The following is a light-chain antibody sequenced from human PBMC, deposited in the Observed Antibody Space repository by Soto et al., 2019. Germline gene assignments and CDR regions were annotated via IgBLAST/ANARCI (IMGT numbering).Light chain of an antibody. CDR1: QSDTNAY. CDR3: QQYNNWPRFT. CDR2: GAS. Sequence: EMVVTQSPGTLSLSPGERATLSCRASQSDTNAYLTWYQQKPGQAPRLLIYGASTRATGIPDRFSGSGSGTDFTLTISSLQSEDFAVYYCQQYNNWPRFTFGPGTKVDIK. V-gene: IGKV3D-15*01. J-gene: IGKJ3*01.